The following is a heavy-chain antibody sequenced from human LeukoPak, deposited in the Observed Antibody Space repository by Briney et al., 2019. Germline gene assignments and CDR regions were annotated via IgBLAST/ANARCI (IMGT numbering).Heavy chain of an antibody. CDR2: INPNSGGT. V-gene: IGHV1-2*04. CDR1: GYTFTVYY. CDR3: ARDPHSSGWYDY. Sequence: GASVNVSCKASGYTFTVYYMHWVRQAPGQGLEWMGWINPNSGGTNYAQKFQGWVTMTRDTSISTAYMELSRLRSDDTAVYYCARDPHSSGWYDYWGQGTLVTVSS. D-gene: IGHD6-19*01. J-gene: IGHJ4*02.